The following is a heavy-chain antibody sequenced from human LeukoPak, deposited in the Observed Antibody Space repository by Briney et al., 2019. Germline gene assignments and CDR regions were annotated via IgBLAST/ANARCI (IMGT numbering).Heavy chain of an antibody. V-gene: IGHV3-30*04. D-gene: IGHD2-8*02. CDR3: AREKYCTVYDCLHGRFYFNS. Sequence: GKSLRLSCAASGFAFSTYNMHWVRQAPGKGLEWVAVISSDGRNENYADSVRGRFTISRDNSKNTLYLQTNTLRPEDTAVYYCAREKYCTVYDCLHGRFYFNSWGQGTLVAVSS. CDR2: ISSDGRNE. CDR1: GFAFSTYN. J-gene: IGHJ4*02.